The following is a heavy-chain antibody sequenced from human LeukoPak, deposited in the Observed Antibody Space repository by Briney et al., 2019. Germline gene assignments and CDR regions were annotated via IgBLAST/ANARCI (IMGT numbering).Heavy chain of an antibody. CDR1: GGTFSSYV. CDR3: ARVHPKIYYFDY. V-gene: IGHV1-69*04. Sequence: SVKVSCTASGGTFSSYVISWVRQAPGQGLEWMGRITPLLGITNSAQKFQGRVTITADKSTSTAYMELSSLRSEDTAVYYCARVHPKIYYFDYWGQGTLVTVSS. D-gene: IGHD2/OR15-2a*01. J-gene: IGHJ4*02. CDR2: ITPLLGIT.